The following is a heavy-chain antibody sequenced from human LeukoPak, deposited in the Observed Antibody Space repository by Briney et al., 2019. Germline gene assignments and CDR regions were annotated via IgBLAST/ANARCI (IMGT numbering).Heavy chain of an antibody. J-gene: IGHJ4*02. CDR3: TIWFGELMDY. CDR1: GFTFSSYA. D-gene: IGHD3-10*01. V-gene: IGHV3-53*01. CDR2: IYSGGST. Sequence: GGSLRLSCAASGFTFSSYAMSWVRQAPGKGLEWVSVIYSGGSTYYADSVKGRFTISRDNSKNTLYLQMNSLRAEDTAVYYCTIWFGELMDYWGQGTLVTVSS.